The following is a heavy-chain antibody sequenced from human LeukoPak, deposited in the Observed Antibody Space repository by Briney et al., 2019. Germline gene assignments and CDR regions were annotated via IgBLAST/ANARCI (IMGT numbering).Heavy chain of an antibody. CDR2: ISWNSGSI. V-gene: IGHV3-9*01. CDR3: AKDGQTLRYFDWLLAGGYFDY. CDR1: GFTFDDYG. Sequence: GGSLRLSCAASGFTFDDYGMSWVRQAPGKGLEWVSGISWNSGSIGYADSVKGRFTISRDNSKNSLYLQMNSLRTENTALYYCAKDGQTLRYFDWLLAGGYFDYWGQGTLVTVSS. J-gene: IGHJ4*02. D-gene: IGHD3-9*01.